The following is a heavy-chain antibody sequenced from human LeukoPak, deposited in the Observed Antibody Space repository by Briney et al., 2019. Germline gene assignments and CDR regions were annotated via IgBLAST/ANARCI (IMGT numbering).Heavy chain of an antibody. Sequence: GGSLRLSCAASGFTFSNAWMSWVRQAPGKGLEWVGRIKSKTDGGTTDYAAPVKGRFTISRDDSKNTLYLQMNSLKTEDTAVYYCTTRGAHRASAARVVAYWGQGTLVTVSS. CDR3: TTRGAHRASAARVVAY. J-gene: IGHJ4*02. D-gene: IGHD1-26*01. CDR1: GFTFSNAW. V-gene: IGHV3-15*01. CDR2: IKSKTDGGTT.